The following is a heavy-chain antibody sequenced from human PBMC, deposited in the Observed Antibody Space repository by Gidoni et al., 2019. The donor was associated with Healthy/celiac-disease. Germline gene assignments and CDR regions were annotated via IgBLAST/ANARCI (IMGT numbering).Heavy chain of an antibody. CDR1: GFTFSSYE. J-gene: IGHJ6*02. CDR3: ARDRRDSSGWWKPYYGMDV. V-gene: IGHV3-48*03. Sequence: EVQLVESGGGLVQPGGSLRLSCAASGFTFSSYEMNWVRQAPGKGLEWVSYISSSGSTRYYADSVKGRFTISRDNAKNSLYLQMNSLRAEDTAVYYCARDRRDSSGWWKPYYGMDVWGQGTTVTVSS. D-gene: IGHD6-19*01. CDR2: ISSSGSTR.